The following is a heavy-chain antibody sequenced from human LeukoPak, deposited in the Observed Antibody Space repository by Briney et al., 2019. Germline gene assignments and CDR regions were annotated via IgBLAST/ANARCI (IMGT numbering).Heavy chain of an antibody. V-gene: IGHV7-4-1*02. Sequence: ASVKVSCKASGYTFTSYAMNWVRQAPGQGLEWMGWINTNTGNPTYAQGFTGRFVFSLDTSVSTAYLQISSLKAEDTAAYYCASGYSSGWFNYWGQGTLVTVSS. CDR1: GYTFTSYA. D-gene: IGHD6-19*01. CDR3: ASGYSSGWFNY. CDR2: INTNTGNP. J-gene: IGHJ4*02.